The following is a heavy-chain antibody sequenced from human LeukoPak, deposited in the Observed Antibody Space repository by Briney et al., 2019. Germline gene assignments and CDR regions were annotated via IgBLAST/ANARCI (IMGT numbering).Heavy chain of an antibody. Sequence: GGSLRLSCAASGFTVSSNYMSWVRQAPGKGLEWVSVIYSGGSTYYADSVKGRFTISRDNSKNTLYLQMNSLRAEDTAVYYCARRKTGYSSSWYGGYYFDYWGQGTLVTVSS. J-gene: IGHJ4*02. V-gene: IGHV3-66*01. CDR3: ARRKTGYSSSWYGGYYFDY. CDR1: GFTVSSNY. D-gene: IGHD6-13*01. CDR2: IYSGGST.